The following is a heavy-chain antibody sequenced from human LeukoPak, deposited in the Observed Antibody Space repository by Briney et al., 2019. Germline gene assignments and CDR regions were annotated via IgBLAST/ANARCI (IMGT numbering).Heavy chain of an antibody. CDR3: ARGPGSSGYYNEFDY. CDR1: GYTFTGYY. V-gene: IGHV1-2*02. J-gene: IGHJ4*02. Sequence: ASVKVSCKASGYTFTGYYMHWVRQAPGQGLEWMGWINPNSGGTSYAQKFQGRVTMTRDTSTSTVYMELSSLRSEDTAVYYCARGPGSSGYYNEFDYWGQGTLVTVSS. D-gene: IGHD3-22*01. CDR2: INPNSGGT.